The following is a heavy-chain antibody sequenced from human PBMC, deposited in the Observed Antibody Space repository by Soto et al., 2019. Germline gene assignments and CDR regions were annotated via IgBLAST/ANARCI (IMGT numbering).Heavy chain of an antibody. CDR1: SGSISSSNSY. J-gene: IGHJ4*02. D-gene: IGHD3-9*01. CDR3: ARQYLDISIGHYVGIFYFDY. V-gene: IGHV4-39*01. CDR2: IYYSGNT. Sequence: SETLSLTCTVSSGSISSSNSYWGWIRQTPGMGLEWIGSIYYSGNTYYNPSLRSRVSLSVDVSKNQFSLKLTSVNAADTAVYYCARQYLDISIGHYVGIFYFDYWGQGSLVTVSS.